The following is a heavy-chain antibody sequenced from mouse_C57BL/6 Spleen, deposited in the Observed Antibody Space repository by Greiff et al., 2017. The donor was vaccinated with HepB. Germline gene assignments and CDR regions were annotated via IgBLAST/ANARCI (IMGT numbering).Heavy chain of an antibody. D-gene: IGHD1-1*01. CDR3: ARPTTVVATDYAMDY. CDR1: GFNIKNTY. J-gene: IGHJ4*01. CDR2: IDPANGNT. V-gene: IGHV14-3*01. Sequence: VQLQQSVAELVRPGASVKLSCTASGFNIKNTYMHWVKQRPEQGLEWIGRIDPANGNTKYAPKFQGTATITADTSSNTAYLQLSSLTSEDTAIYYCARPTTVVATDYAMDYWGQGTSVTVSS.